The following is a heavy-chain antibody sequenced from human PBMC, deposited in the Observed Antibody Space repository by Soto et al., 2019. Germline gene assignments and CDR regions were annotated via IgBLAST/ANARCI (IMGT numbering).Heavy chain of an antibody. V-gene: IGHV3-53*01. D-gene: IGHD1-1*01. Sequence: GGSLRLSCAASGFSFRGKNYLTWVRQAPGKGLEWVSGLYDTDGTYYADSVKGRFSVSRDNSKNTFYLQLHSLRPDDTALYFCATWSQREHEFDVWGRVTMVTFSS. J-gene: IGHJ3*01. CDR2: LYDTDGT. CDR1: GFSFRGKNY. CDR3: ATWSQREHEFDV.